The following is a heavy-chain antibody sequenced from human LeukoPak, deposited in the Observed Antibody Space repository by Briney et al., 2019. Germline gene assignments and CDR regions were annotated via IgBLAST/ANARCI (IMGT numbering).Heavy chain of an antibody. D-gene: IGHD4-23*01. CDR1: GFIFSAYS. J-gene: IGHJ4*02. CDR3: ARDPTVGLYDY. CDR2: ISDSSDII. Sequence: GGSLRLSCAASGFIFSAYSMNWVRQAPGKGLEWVSYISDSSDIIYYADSVKGRFTISRDNAKDSLYLQMNSLRAEDTAVYYCARDPTVGLYDYRGQGTLVTVSS. V-gene: IGHV3-48*04.